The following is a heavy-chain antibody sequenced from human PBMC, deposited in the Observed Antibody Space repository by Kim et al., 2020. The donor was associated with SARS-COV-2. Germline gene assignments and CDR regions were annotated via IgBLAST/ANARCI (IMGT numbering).Heavy chain of an antibody. CDR2: IYTSGST. CDR1: GGSISSGSYY. J-gene: IGHJ6*02. Sequence: SETLSLTCTVSGGSISSGSYYWSWIRQPAGKGLEWIGRIYTSGSTNYNPSLKSRVTISVDTSKNQFSLKLSSVTAADTAVYYCARAYCGGDCYDNKDVPYYYYGLDVWGQGTTVTVSS. CDR3: ARAYCGGDCYDNKDVPYYYYGLDV. D-gene: IGHD2-21*02. V-gene: IGHV4-61*02.